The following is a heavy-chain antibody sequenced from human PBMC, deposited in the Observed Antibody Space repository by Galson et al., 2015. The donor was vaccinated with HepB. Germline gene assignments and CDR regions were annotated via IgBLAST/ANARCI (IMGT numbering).Heavy chain of an antibody. CDR3: ARGPHVTLDGGVVVSGVWSHFDL. CDR1: GFTFRSYA. J-gene: IGHJ4*02. D-gene: IGHD3-16*02. V-gene: IGHV3-30*09. Sequence: SLRLSCATSGFTFRSYAMHWVRQAPGKGLEWVAGISYDGFTEYYADSVKGRFAISKDKSKNILNLQMSSLRLEDTAVYHCARGPHVTLDGGVVVSGVWSHFDLWGQGSLVTVTS. CDR2: ISYDGFTE.